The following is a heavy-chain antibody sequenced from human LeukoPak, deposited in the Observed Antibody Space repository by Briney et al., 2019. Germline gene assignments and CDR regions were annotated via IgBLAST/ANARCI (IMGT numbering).Heavy chain of an antibody. J-gene: IGHJ4*02. Sequence: SETLSLTCALYGGSFSDYYWSWIRQPPGKGLEWIGEINHSGITNYNPSLKSRVSISADTSKNQFSPKLNSVTAADTAVYYCAREPLTTVVTPFDCWGQGTLVTVSS. CDR1: GGSFSDYY. V-gene: IGHV4-34*01. D-gene: IGHD4-23*01. CDR2: INHSGIT. CDR3: AREPLTTVVTPFDC.